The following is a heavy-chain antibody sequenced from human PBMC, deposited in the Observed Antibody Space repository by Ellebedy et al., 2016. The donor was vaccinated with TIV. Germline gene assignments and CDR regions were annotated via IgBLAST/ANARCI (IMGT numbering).Heavy chain of an antibody. CDR2: SHYSGST. CDR1: GGSISALTYH. J-gene: IGHJ4*02. D-gene: IGHD3-9*01. Sequence: MPSETLSLTCNVSGGSISALTYHWGWVRQSPGKGLEWIGNSHYSGSTNYSPSLKSRVTISVDTSKNQFSLHLSSVTAADTAVYYCARTPYDLLTGYYSSYFDSWGQGTLVPVSS. CDR3: ARTPYDLLTGYYSSYFDS. V-gene: IGHV4-39*07.